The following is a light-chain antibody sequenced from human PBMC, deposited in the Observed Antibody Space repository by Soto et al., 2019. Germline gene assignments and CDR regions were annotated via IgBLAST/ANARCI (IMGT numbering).Light chain of an antibody. J-gene: IGKJ4*01. CDR2: GVS. Sequence: PGETATLSCRASQTVTSGYLAWYQQKAGQSPRLLMYGVSTGATGIPDRFSGSGSGADFTLSISRLEPEDFAVYYCQQYGSSPSLTFGGGTKVDIK. CDR3: QQYGSSPSLT. CDR1: QTVTSGY. V-gene: IGKV3-20*01.